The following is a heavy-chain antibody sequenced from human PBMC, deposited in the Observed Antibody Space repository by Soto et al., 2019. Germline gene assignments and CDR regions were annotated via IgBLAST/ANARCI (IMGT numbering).Heavy chain of an antibody. CDR1: GGSISSYY. CDR2: IYYSGST. CDR3: ARLRVGAFTYFDY. Sequence: SETLSLTCTVSGGSISSYYWSWIRQPPGKGLEWIGNIYYSGSTNYNPSLKSRVTISVDTSKNQFSLKLSSVTAADTAVYYCARLRVGAFTYFDYWGQGTLVTVSS. D-gene: IGHD1-26*01. J-gene: IGHJ4*02. V-gene: IGHV4-59*08.